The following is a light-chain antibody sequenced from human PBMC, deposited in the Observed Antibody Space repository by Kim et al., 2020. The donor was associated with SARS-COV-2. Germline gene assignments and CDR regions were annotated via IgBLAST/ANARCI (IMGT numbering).Light chain of an antibody. CDR3: QQYNNWRT. J-gene: IGKJ1*01. Sequence: SVSPGEVGTVSCRASQSVSSNLAWYQQRPGQAPRLLISGASIRATGIPARFSGSGSGTDFTLTISSLQSEDFAVYYCQQYNNWRTFGQGTKVDIK. CDR2: GAS. V-gene: IGKV3-15*01. CDR1: QSVSSN.